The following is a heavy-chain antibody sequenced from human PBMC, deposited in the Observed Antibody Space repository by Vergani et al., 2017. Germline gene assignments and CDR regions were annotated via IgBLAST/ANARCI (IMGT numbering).Heavy chain of an antibody. J-gene: IGHJ4*02. D-gene: IGHD6-19*01. CDR2: INGSDDKT. V-gene: IGHV3-23*04. CDR1: GFTFSSYA. Sequence: EVLLVESGGGLVQPGGSLRLSCAASGFTFSSYAMSWARQAPGEGLEWVSSINGSDDKTYYTDSVRGRFSISRDTSKNTLYLQMNSLRAEDTGVYFCARVFYSSGSYVFFFWGQGTLVTVSS. CDR3: ARVFYSSGSYVFFF.